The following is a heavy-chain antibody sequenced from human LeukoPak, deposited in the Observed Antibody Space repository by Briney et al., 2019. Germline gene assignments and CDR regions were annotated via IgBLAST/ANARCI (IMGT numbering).Heavy chain of an antibody. D-gene: IGHD3-10*01. J-gene: IGHJ4*02. CDR3: ARGGSGSYYRPHAY. Sequence: ASVKVSCKASGYTFTSYGISWVRQAPGQGLEWMGWISAYNGNTNYAQKLQGRVTMTTDTSTSTVYMELSSLRYEDTAVYYCARGGSGSYYRPHAYWGQGTLVTVSS. CDR1: GYTFTSYG. V-gene: IGHV1-18*01. CDR2: ISAYNGNT.